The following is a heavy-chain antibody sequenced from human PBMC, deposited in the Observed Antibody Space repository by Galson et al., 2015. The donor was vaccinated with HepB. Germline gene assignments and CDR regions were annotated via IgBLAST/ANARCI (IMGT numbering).Heavy chain of an antibody. D-gene: IGHD3-3*01. CDR1: GYTFNNFA. Sequence: KASGYTFNNFAVNWVRQAPGQGLEWMGWINTNTGKPTYAQNSTGRFVFSFDTSMSTAYLQISSLKAEDTALYYCARGRSPASHYWGQGTLVTVSS. J-gene: IGHJ4*02. CDR3: ARGRSPASHY. V-gene: IGHV7-4-1*02. CDR2: INTNTGKP.